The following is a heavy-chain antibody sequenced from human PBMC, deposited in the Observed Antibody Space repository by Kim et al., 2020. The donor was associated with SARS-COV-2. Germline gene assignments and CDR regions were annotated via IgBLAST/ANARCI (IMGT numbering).Heavy chain of an antibody. V-gene: IGHV2-26*01. D-gene: IGHD5-12*01. CDR1: GFSLSNARMG. CDR2: IFSNDEK. Sequence: SGPTLVNPTETLTLTCTVSGFSLSNARMGVSWIRQPPGKALEWLAHIFSNDEKSYSTSLKSRLTISKDTSKSQVVLTMTNMDPVDTATYYCARLKEYSGYVYYYYYGMDVWGQGTTVTVSS. CDR3: ARLKEYSGYVYYYYYGMDV. J-gene: IGHJ6*02.